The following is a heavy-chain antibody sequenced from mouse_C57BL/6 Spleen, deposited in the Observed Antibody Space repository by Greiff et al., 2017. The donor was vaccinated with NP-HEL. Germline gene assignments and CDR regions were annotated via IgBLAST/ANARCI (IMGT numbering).Heavy chain of an antibody. CDR2: IDPSDSYT. D-gene: IGHD1-1*02. CDR3: ARSGGGYYGYFDV. Sequence: QVQLQQSGAELVKPGASVKLSCKASGYTFTSYWMQWVKQRPGQGLEWIGEIDPSDSYTNYNQKFKGKATLTVDTSSSTAYMQLSSLTSEDSAVYYCARSGGGYYGYFDVWGTGTTVTVSS. J-gene: IGHJ1*03. CDR1: GYTFTSYW. V-gene: IGHV1-50*01.